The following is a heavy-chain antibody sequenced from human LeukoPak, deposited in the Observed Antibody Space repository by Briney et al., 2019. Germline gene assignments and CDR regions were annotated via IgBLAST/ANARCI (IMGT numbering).Heavy chain of an antibody. J-gene: IGHJ4*02. Sequence: GGSLRLSRAASGFTVISYGMQWVRQAPGKGLEWVAFIRYDGSNKYYADSVKGRFTISRDNSKNTLYLQMNSLRAEDTAVYYCAKDAPYCSGGSCYSVFDYWGQGTLVTVSS. D-gene: IGHD2-15*01. CDR2: IRYDGSNK. CDR1: GFTVISYG. CDR3: AKDAPYCSGGSCYSVFDY. V-gene: IGHV3-30*02.